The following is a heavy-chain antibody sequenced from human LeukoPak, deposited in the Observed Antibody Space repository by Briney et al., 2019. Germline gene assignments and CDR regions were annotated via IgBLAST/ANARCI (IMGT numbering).Heavy chain of an antibody. CDR3: ARDVRGYYDSSGYQDY. CDR1: GGSLSSSSYY. D-gene: IGHD3-22*01. Sequence: SETLSLTCTVSGGSLSSSSYYWGWIRQPPRKGLEWIGSIYYSGSTYYNPSLKSRVTISVDTSKNQFSLKLSSVTAADTAVYYCARDVRGYYDSSGYQDYWGQGTLVTVSS. CDR2: IYYSGST. V-gene: IGHV4-39*07. J-gene: IGHJ4*02.